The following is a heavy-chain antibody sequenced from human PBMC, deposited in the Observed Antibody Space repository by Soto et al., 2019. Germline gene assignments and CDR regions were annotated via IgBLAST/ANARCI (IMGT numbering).Heavy chain of an antibody. CDR2: IYTSASI. CDR3: ARDREAGYNFYYGMDV. CDR1: GXDINTYS. Sequence: LSLTFSVSGXDINTYSWTWIRQPAGKGLEWIGRIYTSASINYNPSLKGRVTLSVDTSTNQVSLRLASVTAADTAIYYCARDREAGYNFYYGMDVWGQGTTVTVSS. J-gene: IGHJ6*02. V-gene: IGHV4-4*07. D-gene: IGHD6-19*01.